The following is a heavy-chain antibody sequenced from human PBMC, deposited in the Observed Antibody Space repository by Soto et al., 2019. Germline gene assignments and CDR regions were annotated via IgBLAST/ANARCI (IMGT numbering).Heavy chain of an antibody. CDR2: IWYDGNNE. V-gene: IGHV3-33*01. Sequence: QGQLEESGGGVVQPERSLRLSCAASRFIFSSYGMHWVRQAPGKGLEWVAVIWYDGNNEYYADSVKGRFSISRDNSKNTLYLQMNSLRDEDTAVYYCARGSGYYYYYMDVWGKGTTVTVSS. J-gene: IGHJ6*03. CDR1: RFIFSSYG. CDR3: ARGSGYYYYYMDV. D-gene: IGHD6-25*01.